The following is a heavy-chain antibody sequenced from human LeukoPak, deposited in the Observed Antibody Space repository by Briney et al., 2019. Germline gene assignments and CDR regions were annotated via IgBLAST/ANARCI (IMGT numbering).Heavy chain of an antibody. CDR2: TYYRSKWYN. J-gene: IGHJ6*02. CDR3: ARVIAAADGMDV. Sequence: SQTLSLTCAISGDSVSSNSAAWNWIRQSPSRGLEWLERTYYRSKWYNDYAVSVKSRITINPDTSKNQFSLQPNSVTPEDTAVYYCARVIAAADGMDVWGQGTTVTVSS. D-gene: IGHD6-13*01. CDR1: GDSVSSNSAA. V-gene: IGHV6-1*01.